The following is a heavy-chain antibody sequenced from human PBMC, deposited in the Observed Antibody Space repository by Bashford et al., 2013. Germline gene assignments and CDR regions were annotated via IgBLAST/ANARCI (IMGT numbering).Heavy chain of an antibody. J-gene: IGHJ4*03. CDR2: IYWDDDK. V-gene: IGHV2-5*02. CDR1: GFSLTTTGVG. Sequence: SGPTLVKPTQTLTLTCTFSGFSLTTTGVGVGWIRQPPGKALEWLALIYWDDDKRSNPSLKSRLTITKDTSKHQVVLSMTNTDPMDTGTYFCAHRRALNQDWNYGDFDYVGPREPGPPSPQ. CDR3: AHRRALNQDWNYGDFDY. D-gene: IGHD1-7*01.